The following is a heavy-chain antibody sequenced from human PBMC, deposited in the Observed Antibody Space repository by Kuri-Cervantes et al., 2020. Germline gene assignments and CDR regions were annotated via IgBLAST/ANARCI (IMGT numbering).Heavy chain of an antibody. CDR3: ARDRSSGYYNYYYGMDV. D-gene: IGHD3-22*01. V-gene: IGHV4-59*01. CDR2: IYYSGST. Sequence: SETLSLTCTVSGGSIRSYYWSWIRQPPGKGLEWIGYIYYSGSTNYNPSLKSRVTISADSSKNQFSLNLSSVTAADTAVYYCARDRSSGYYNYYYGMDVWGQGTTVTVSS. CDR1: GGSIRSYY. J-gene: IGHJ6*02.